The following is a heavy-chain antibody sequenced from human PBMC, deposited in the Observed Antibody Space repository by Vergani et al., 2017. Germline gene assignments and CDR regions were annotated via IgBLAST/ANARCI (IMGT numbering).Heavy chain of an antibody. CDR2: IWYDGSNK. D-gene: IGHD5-18*01. J-gene: IGHJ6*03. V-gene: IGHV3-33*08. Sequence: VQLVESGGGLVKPGGSLRLSCAASGFTFSSYGMHWVRQAPGKGLEWVAVIWYDGSNKYYADSVKGRFTISRDNSKNTLYLQMNSLRAEDTAVYYCARGRRDTAMVTAYYYMDVWGKGTTVTVSS. CDR1: GFTFSSYG. CDR3: ARGRRDTAMVTAYYYMDV.